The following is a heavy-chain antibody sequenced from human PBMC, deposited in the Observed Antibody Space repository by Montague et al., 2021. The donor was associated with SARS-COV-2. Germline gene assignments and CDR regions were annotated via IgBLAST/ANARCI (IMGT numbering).Heavy chain of an antibody. V-gene: IGHV4-39*01. J-gene: IGHJ4*02. CDR2: IYYGGTT. D-gene: IGHD3/OR15-3a*01. Sequence: SETLSLTCTVSGGSMMSPSFHWDWIRQAPGKGLEWIGSIYYGGTTYFNPSLRSRVTLSVDTPRSQFSLELSSVTAADTAVYYCARRLTDWTGYAKCVYFDYWGQGLLVTVSS. CDR1: GGSMMSPSFH. CDR3: ARRLTDWTGYAKCVYFDY.